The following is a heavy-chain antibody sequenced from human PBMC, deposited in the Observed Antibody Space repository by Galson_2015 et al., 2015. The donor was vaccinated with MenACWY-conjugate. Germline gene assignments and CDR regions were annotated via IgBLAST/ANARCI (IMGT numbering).Heavy chain of an antibody. CDR3: ARSYFHSVDISGVPKEPYYFDC. CDR1: GGTFNTYA. CDR2: IIPIFGTT. V-gene: IGHV1-69*06. D-gene: IGHD3-22*01. Sequence: SVKVSCKASGGTFNTYAISWVRQAPGQGLVWMGGIIPIFGTTDYARRFQGRVTISADKSTSTAYMDLSSLRSDDTAVFYCARSYFHSVDISGVPKEPYYFDCGGQGTLGAVSS. J-gene: IGHJ4*02.